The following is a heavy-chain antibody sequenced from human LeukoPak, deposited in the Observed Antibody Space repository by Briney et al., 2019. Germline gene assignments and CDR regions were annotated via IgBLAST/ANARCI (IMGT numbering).Heavy chain of an antibody. CDR3: AKGPSGSLDY. CDR1: GGTFSSYA. J-gene: IGHJ4*02. CDR2: IIPMLGTV. Sequence: ASVKVSCKASGGTFSSYAINWVRQAPGQGLEWMGRIIPMLGTVNYAQKLQGRVTIIADKFTSTAYMELSSLRPEDTAVYYCAKGPSGSLDYWGQGTRVTVSS. D-gene: IGHD1-26*01. V-gene: IGHV1-69*04.